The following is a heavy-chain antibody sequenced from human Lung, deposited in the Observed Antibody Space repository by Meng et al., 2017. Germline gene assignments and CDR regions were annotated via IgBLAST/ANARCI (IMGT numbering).Heavy chain of an antibody. CDR2: INPNSGGT. Sequence: ASVKVSCKASGYTFTGYYMHWVRQAPGQGLEWMGRINPNSGGTNYAQKFQGRVTMTRDTSISTAYMELSRLRSDDTAVYYCAREIVVVPAATEGRDYWGQGTLVTVYS. J-gene: IGHJ4*02. D-gene: IGHD2-2*01. CDR1: GYTFTGYY. V-gene: IGHV1-2*06. CDR3: AREIVVVPAATEGRDY.